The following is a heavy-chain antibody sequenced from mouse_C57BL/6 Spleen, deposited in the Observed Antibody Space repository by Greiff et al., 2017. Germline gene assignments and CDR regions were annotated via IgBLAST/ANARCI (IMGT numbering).Heavy chain of an antibody. CDR2: IRLKSDNYAT. V-gene: IGHV6-3*01. CDR1: GFTFSNYW. J-gene: IGHJ3*01. CDR3: TTTMVTTGWFAY. Sequence: DVMLVESGGGLVQPGGSMKLSCVASGFTFSNYWMNWVRQSPEKGLEWVAQIRLKSDNYATHYAESVKGRFTISRDDSKSSVYLQMNNLRAEDTGIDYCTTTMVTTGWFAYWGQGTLVTVSA. D-gene: IGHD2-2*01.